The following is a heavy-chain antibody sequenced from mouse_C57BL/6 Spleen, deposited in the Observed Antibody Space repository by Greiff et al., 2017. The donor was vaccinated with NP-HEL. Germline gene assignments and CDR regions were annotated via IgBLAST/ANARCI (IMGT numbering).Heavy chain of an antibody. J-gene: IGHJ1*03. CDR1: GFTFSSYA. V-gene: IGHV5-4*03. CDR3: ARGNYGSSYGWYFDV. CDR2: ISDGGSYT. Sequence: DVKLVESGGGLVKPGGSLKLSCAASGFTFSSYAMSWVRQTPEKRLEWVATISDGGSYTYYPDNVKGRFTISRDNAKNNLYLQMSHLKSEDTAMYYCARGNYGSSYGWYFDVWGTGTTVTVSS. D-gene: IGHD1-1*01.